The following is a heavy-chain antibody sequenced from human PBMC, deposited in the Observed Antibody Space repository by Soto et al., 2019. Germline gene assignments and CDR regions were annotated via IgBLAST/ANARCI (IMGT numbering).Heavy chain of an antibody. J-gene: IGHJ6*02. D-gene: IGHD6-6*01. Sequence: QVQLVESGGGVVQPGRSLRLSCAASGFSFNIYGMHWVRQAPGKGLEWVALIWFDGSYKYYADSVKGRFTISKENSKKTVYLQMDSLRADDTAVYYCARPVRLPDRRPNTDCYGLDVWGQGTTVTVSS. CDR3: ARPVRLPDRRPNTDCYGLDV. V-gene: IGHV3-33*01. CDR1: GFSFNIYG. CDR2: IWFDGSYK.